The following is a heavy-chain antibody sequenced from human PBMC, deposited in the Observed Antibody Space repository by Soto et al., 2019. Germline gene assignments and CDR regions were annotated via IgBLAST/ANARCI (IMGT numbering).Heavy chain of an antibody. CDR1: GDSVSSNSAA. CDR3: ARGQSPIVGATQSVRYYYGMDV. V-gene: IGHV6-1*01. CDR2: TYYRSKWYN. D-gene: IGHD1-26*01. J-gene: IGHJ6*02. Sequence: SQTLSLTCAISGDSVSSNSAAWNWIRQSPSRGLEWLGRTYYRSKWYNDYAVSVKSRITINPDTSKNQFSLQLNSVTPEDTAVYYCARGQSPIVGATQSVRYYYGMDVWGQGTTVTVSS.